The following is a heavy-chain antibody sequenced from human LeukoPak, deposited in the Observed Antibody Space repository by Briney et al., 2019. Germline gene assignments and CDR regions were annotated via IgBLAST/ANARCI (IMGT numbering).Heavy chain of an antibody. J-gene: IGHJ4*02. V-gene: IGHV3-30-3*01. CDR2: ISYDGSNK. Sequence: GGSLRLSCAASGFTFSSYAMHWVRQAPGKGLEWVAVISYDGSNKYYADSAKGRFTISRDNSKSTLYLQMNSLRAEDTAVYYCARDSAMIVVVNLDYWGQGTLVTVSS. CDR3: ARDSAMIVVVNLDY. CDR1: GFTFSSYA. D-gene: IGHD3-22*01.